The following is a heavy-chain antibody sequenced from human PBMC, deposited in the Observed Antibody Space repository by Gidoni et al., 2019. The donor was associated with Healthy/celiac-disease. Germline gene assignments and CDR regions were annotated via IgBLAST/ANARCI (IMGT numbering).Heavy chain of an antibody. Sequence: EVQLVESGGGLVKPGGSLRLSCAASGFTFSSYSMNWVRQAPGKGLEWVSSISSSSYIYYADSVKGRFTISRDNAKNSLYLQMNSLRAEDTAVYYCARGRLGATTENYWGQGTLVTVSS. CDR1: GFTFSSYS. J-gene: IGHJ4*02. CDR2: ISSSSYI. CDR3: ARGRLGATTENY. D-gene: IGHD1-26*01. V-gene: IGHV3-21*01.